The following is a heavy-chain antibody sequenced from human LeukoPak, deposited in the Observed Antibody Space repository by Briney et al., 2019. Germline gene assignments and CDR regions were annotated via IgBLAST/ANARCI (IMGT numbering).Heavy chain of an antibody. V-gene: IGHV3-33*01. D-gene: IGHD6-13*01. CDR2: IWYDGSNK. CDR1: GFTFSGYG. Sequence: GGSLRLSCAASGFTFSGYGMHWVRQAPGKGLEWVAVIWYDGSNKYYADSVKGRFTISRDNSKNTLYLQMNSLRAEDTAVYYCARDLIAAAGTHTYYFGYWGQGTLVTVSS. J-gene: IGHJ4*02. CDR3: ARDLIAAAGTHTYYFGY.